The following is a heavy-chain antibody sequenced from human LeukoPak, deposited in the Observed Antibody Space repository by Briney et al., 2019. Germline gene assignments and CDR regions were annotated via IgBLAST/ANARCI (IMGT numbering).Heavy chain of an antibody. CDR1: GGSISSSSYY. CDR3: ARWPRGFIWFGELSHD. V-gene: IGHV4-39*01. D-gene: IGHD3-10*01. Sequence: SETLSLTCTVSGGSISSSSYYWGWIRQPPGKGLEWIGSIYYSGSTYYNPSLKSRVTISVDTSKNQFSLKLSSVSAADTAVYYCARWPRGFIWFGELSHDWGQGTLVTVSS. CDR2: IYYSGST. J-gene: IGHJ4*02.